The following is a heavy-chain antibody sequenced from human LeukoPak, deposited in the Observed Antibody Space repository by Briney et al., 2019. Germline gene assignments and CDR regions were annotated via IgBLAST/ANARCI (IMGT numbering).Heavy chain of an antibody. V-gene: IGHV4-34*01. D-gene: IGHD3-3*01. J-gene: IGHJ5*02. Sequence: SETLSLTCAVYGGSFSGYYWSWIRQPPGKGLEWIGEINHSGSTNYNPSLKRRVTISVDTSKNQFSLNLSSVTAADTAVYYCAGSIFGVPQNPWGQGTLVTVSS. CDR1: GGSFSGYY. CDR2: INHSGST. CDR3: AGSIFGVPQNP.